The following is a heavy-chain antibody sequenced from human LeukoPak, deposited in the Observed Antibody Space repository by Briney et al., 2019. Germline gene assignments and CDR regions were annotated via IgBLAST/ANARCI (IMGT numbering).Heavy chain of an antibody. CDR3: ARIYSSSWYRPFDY. CDR1: GGSFSGYY. CDR2: INHSGST. D-gene: IGHD6-13*01. J-gene: IGHJ4*02. V-gene: IGHV4-34*01. Sequence: SETLSLTCAVYGGSFSGYYWSWIRQPPGKGLEWIGEINHSGSTNYNPSLKSRVTISVDTSKNQFSLKLGSVTAADTAVYYCARIYSSSWYRPFDYWGQGTLVSVSS.